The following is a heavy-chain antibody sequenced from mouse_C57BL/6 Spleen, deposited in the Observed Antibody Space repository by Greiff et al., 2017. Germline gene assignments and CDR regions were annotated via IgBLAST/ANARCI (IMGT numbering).Heavy chain of an antibody. V-gene: IGHV1-69*01. CDR3: ARRGYDDAMDY. Sequence: QVQLQQPGAELVMPGASVKLSCKASGYTFTSYWMHWVKQRPGQGLEWIGEIDPSDSYTNYNQKFKGKSTLTVDKSSRTAYMQLSSLTSEDSAVYYCARRGYDDAMDYWGQGTSVTVSS. J-gene: IGHJ4*01. D-gene: IGHD2-2*01. CDR1: GYTFTSYW. CDR2: IDPSDSYT.